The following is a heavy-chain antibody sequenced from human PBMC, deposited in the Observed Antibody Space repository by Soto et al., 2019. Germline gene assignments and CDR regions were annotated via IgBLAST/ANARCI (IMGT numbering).Heavy chain of an antibody. J-gene: IGHJ6*02. D-gene: IGHD3-9*01. CDR3: ARLHQRGDILTGYSHYYYYGMDV. V-gene: IGHV5-10-1*01. CDR1: GCSFISYW. CDR2: INPSDSYT. Sequence: SLKISCRGSGCSFISYWISRVRQKPGKGLERMGRINPSDSYTNYSPSFQGHVTISADKTISTSYLQWRSPKASDTAMYYCARLHQRGDILTGYSHYYYYGMDVWGQGTTVTVSS.